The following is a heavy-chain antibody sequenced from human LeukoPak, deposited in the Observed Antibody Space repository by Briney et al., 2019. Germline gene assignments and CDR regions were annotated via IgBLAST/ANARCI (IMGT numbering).Heavy chain of an antibody. J-gene: IGHJ6*03. CDR3: ARDHPEWPHPFSYYYYYMDV. Sequence: SVKVSCKASGGTFSSYAISWVRQAPGQGLEWMGGIIPIFGTANYAQKFQGRVTITADESTSTAYMELSSLRSEDTAVYYCARDHPEWPHPFSYYYYYMDVWGKGTTVTVSS. CDR2: IIPIFGTA. V-gene: IGHV1-69*13. CDR1: GGTFSSYA. D-gene: IGHD3-3*01.